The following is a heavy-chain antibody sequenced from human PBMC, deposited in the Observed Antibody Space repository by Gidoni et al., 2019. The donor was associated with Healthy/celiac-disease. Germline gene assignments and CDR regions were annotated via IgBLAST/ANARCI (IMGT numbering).Heavy chain of an antibody. J-gene: IGHJ4*02. CDR1: GFTFRSYA. V-gene: IGHV3-30*04. Sequence: QVQLVESGGGVVQPGRSLRLSCAASGFTFRSYAMHWVRQAPGKGLEWVAVISYDGSNKYYADSVKGRFTISRDNSKNTLYLQMNSLRAEDTAVYYCARDRGIVVVIAIDYWGQGTLVTVSS. D-gene: IGHD3-22*01. CDR2: ISYDGSNK. CDR3: ARDRGIVVVIAIDY.